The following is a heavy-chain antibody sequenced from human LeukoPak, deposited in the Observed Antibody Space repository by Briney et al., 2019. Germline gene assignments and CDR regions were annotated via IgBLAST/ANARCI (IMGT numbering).Heavy chain of an antibody. CDR3: ARDVGYYFDY. J-gene: IGHJ4*02. CDR2: ISYDGSNK. Sequence: GRSLRLSCAASGFTFSSYAMHWVRQAPGKGLEGVAVISYDGSNKYYADSVKGRFTISRDNSKNTLYLQMNSLRAEDTAVYYCARDVGYYFDYWGQGTLVTVSS. D-gene: IGHD3-10*01. V-gene: IGHV3-30*04. CDR1: GFTFSSYA.